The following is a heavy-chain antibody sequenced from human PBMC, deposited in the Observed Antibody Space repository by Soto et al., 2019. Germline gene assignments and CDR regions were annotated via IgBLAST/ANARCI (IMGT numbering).Heavy chain of an antibody. CDR1: GGSFSGYY. Sequence: SETLSLTCAVYGGSFSGYYWSWIRQPPGKGLEWIGEINHSGSTNYNPSLKSRVTISVDTSKNQFSLKLSSVNAADTAVYYCASPSGYSSGWYPYWGQGTLVTVSS. CDR3: ASPSGYSSGWYPY. V-gene: IGHV4-34*01. J-gene: IGHJ4*02. D-gene: IGHD6-19*01. CDR2: INHSGST.